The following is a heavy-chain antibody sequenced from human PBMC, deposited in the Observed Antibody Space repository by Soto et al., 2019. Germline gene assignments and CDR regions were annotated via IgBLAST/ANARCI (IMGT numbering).Heavy chain of an antibody. J-gene: IGHJ4*02. CDR3: ARPRRGSYSWFDY. V-gene: IGHV3-30-3*01. CDR2: ISYDGSNK. D-gene: IGHD1-26*01. CDR1: GFTFSSYA. Sequence: QVQLVESGGGVVQPGRSLRLSCAASGFTFSSYAMHWVRQAPGKGLEWVAVISYDGSNKYYADSVKGRFTISRDNSKNTLYLQMNSLRAEDTAVYYCARPRRGSYSWFDYWGQGTLVTVSS.